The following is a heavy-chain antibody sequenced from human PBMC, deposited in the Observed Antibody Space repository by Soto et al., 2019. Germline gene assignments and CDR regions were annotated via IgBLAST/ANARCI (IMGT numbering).Heavy chain of an antibody. CDR2: IYTSGST. CDR3: ARALQNGYDNSGYVYYYYGMDV. CDR1: GGSISSYY. D-gene: IGHD3-22*01. V-gene: IGHV4-4*07. Sequence: PSETLSLTCTVSGGSISSYYWSWIRQPAGKGLEWIGRIYTSGSTNYNPSLKSRVTMSVDTSKNQFSLKLSSVTAADTAVYYCARALQNGYDNSGYVYYYYGMDVWGQGTLVTVSS. J-gene: IGHJ6*02.